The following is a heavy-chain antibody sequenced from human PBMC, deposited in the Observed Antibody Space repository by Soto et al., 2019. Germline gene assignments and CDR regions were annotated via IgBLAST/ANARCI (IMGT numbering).Heavy chain of an antibody. Sequence: SGPTLVNPTQTLTLSCTFSGFSLSTSGVGVGWIRQPPGKALEWLALIYWDDDKRYSPSLKSRLTITKDTSKNQVVLTMTNMDPVDTATYYCAHRLNSRSIAARQGPDFDYWSQGTLVTVSS. CDR1: GFSLSTSGVG. J-gene: IGHJ4*02. CDR2: IYWDDDK. D-gene: IGHD6-6*01. V-gene: IGHV2-5*02. CDR3: AHRLNSRSIAARQGPDFDY.